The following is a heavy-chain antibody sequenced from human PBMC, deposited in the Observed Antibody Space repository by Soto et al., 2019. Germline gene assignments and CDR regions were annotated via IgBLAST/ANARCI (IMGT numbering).Heavy chain of an antibody. CDR1: GFRFSSYG. Sequence: GGSLRLSCAASGFRFSSYGMHWVRQAPGKGLEWVAVIWYHGDNRDYADSVKGRFTISRDNSKNTLHLQMDSLRAEDTAVYYCARERTYDTSGYYPYEFDYWGRGSLVTVAS. J-gene: IGHJ4*02. CDR2: IWYHGDNR. CDR3: ARERTYDTSGYYPYEFDY. D-gene: IGHD3-22*01. V-gene: IGHV3-33*01.